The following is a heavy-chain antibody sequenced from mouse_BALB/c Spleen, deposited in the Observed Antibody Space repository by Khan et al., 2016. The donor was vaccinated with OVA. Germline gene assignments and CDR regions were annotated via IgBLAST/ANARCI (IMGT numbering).Heavy chain of an antibody. J-gene: IGHJ3*01. CDR3: ASYYRYPAWFAF. D-gene: IGHD2-14*01. CDR2: INPNTSYT. V-gene: IGHV1-4*01. Sequence: QVQLQQSGTELARPGASVKMSCKASVYTFSNYTMHWVKQRPGQGLEWIGYINPNTSYTYYNQKFNDKATLTTDKYSSTAYMQLSSLTSDDSAVXYCASYYRYPAWFAFWGQGTLVTVSA. CDR1: VYTFSNYT.